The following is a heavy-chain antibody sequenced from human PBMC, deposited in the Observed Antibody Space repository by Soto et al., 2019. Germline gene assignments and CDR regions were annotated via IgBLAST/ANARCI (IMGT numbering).Heavy chain of an antibody. D-gene: IGHD3-22*01. CDR2: IYPGESDT. J-gene: IGHJ3*02. Sequence: PGESLKISCRGSGYTFTSNWIAWVRQVPRQGPEWMGSIYPGESDTRYSPSFQGQVIISAEKSSRTAYVQWNTLKASDTAMYYCARHVDSSGPTRDAFDIWGQGTMVTVSS. V-gene: IGHV5-51*01. CDR3: ARHVDSSGPTRDAFDI. CDR1: GYTFTSNW.